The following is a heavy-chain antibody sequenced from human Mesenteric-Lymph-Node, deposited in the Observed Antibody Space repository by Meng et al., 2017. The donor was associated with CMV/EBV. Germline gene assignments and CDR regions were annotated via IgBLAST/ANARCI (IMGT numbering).Heavy chain of an antibody. CDR2: INHSGST. V-gene: IGHV4-34*01. Sequence: SETLSLTCAVDGGPFSNYYWSWIRQPPGKGLEWIGEINHSGSTNYNPSLKSRVTISVDTSKNQFSLKLSSVTAADTAVYYCGRGRYDYGDSYYYYYYGMDVWGQGTTVTVSS. D-gene: IGHD4-17*01. CDR1: GGPFSNYY. J-gene: IGHJ6*02. CDR3: GRGRYDYGDSYYYYYYGMDV.